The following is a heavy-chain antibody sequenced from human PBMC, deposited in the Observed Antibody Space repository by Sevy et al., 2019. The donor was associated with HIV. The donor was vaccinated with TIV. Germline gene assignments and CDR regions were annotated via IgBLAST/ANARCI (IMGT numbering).Heavy chain of an antibody. Sequence: GGSLRLSCAASGFTFGSYGMHWVRQAPGKGLEWVAYISYDRSDKNYADSVKGRFTISRDNSKNTVFLQLNSLRPEDRAVYYCARVFSSYYIDYWGQGTLVTVSS. CDR1: GFTFGSYG. V-gene: IGHV3-30*06. CDR3: ARVFSSYYIDY. J-gene: IGHJ4*02. CDR2: ISYDRSDK.